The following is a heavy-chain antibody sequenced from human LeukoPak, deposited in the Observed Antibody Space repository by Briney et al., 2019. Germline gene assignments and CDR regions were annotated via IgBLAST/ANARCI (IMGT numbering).Heavy chain of an antibody. CDR1: GGSISSSSNY. CDR2: IYYSGST. V-gene: IGHV4-39*01. J-gene: IGHJ3*02. D-gene: IGHD7-27*01. Sequence: PSETLSLTCTVSGGSISSSSNYWGWIRQPPGKGLEWIGSIYYSGSTYYKPSLKSRVTISVDTSKNQFSLKVSSVTAADTAVYYCARLSLTGSDAFDIWGQGTMVTVSS. CDR3: ARLSLTGSDAFDI.